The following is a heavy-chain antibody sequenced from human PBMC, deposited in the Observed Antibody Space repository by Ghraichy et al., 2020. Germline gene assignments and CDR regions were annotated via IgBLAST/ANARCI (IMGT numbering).Heavy chain of an antibody. D-gene: IGHD5-12*01. Sequence: GGSLRLSCAASGFTFSSYAMSWVRQAPGKGLEWVSAISGSGGSTYYADSVKGRFTISRDNSKNTLYLQMNSLRAEDTAVYYCAKDRFEYSGYDRDDYWGQGTLVTVSS. J-gene: IGHJ4*02. CDR2: ISGSGGST. CDR3: AKDRFEYSGYDRDDY. V-gene: IGHV3-23*01. CDR1: GFTFSSYA.